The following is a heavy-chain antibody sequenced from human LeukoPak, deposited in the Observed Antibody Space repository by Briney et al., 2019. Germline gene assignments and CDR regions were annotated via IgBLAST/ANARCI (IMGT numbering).Heavy chain of an antibody. V-gene: IGHV3-33*01. CDR2: IWYDGSNK. D-gene: IGHD2-21*01. Sequence: GGSLRLSCAASGFTFSSYGMHWVRQAPGKGLEWVAVIWYDGSNKYYADSVKGRFTISRDNAKNSLYLQMNSLRAEDTAVYYCARFYSQGYGMDVWGQGTTVAVSS. CDR3: ARFYSQGYGMDV. CDR1: GFTFSSYG. J-gene: IGHJ6*02.